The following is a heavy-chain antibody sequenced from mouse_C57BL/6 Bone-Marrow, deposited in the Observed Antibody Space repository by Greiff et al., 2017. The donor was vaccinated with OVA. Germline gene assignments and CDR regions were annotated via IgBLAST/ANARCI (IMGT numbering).Heavy chain of an antibody. CDR1: GYTFTSYW. V-gene: IGHV1-69*01. Sequence: QVQLQQPGAELVMPGASVKLSCKASGYTFTSYWMHWVKQRPGQGLEWIGEIDPSDSYTNYNQKFKGKSTLTVDKSSRAAYMQLSSLTSEDAAVYYCATDGYRYFDVWGTGTTVTVSS. CDR2: IDPSDSYT. J-gene: IGHJ1*03. CDR3: ATDGYRYFDV. D-gene: IGHD2-3*01.